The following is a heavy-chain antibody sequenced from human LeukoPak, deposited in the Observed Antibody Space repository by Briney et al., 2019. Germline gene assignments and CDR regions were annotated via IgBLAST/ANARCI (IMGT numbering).Heavy chain of an antibody. D-gene: IGHD1-26*01. CDR1: GGSISSYY. J-gene: IGHJ4*02. V-gene: IGHV4-59*01. CDR3: AREADSGSYFAY. CDR2: IYYSGST. Sequence: SETLSLTCTVSGGSISSYYWSWIRQPPGKGLEWIGYIYYSGSTNYNPSLKSRVTISVDTSKNQFSLKLSSVTAADTAVYYGAREADSGSYFAYWGQGTLVTVSS.